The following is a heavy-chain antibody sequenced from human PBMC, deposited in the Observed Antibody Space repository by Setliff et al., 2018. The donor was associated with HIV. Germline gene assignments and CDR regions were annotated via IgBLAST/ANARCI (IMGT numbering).Heavy chain of an antibody. CDR1: GDSVSSRSYY. J-gene: IGHJ4*02. V-gene: IGHV4-61*01. CDR2: IYYSGST. CDR3: ARRRDGYNSAPWRNDY. Sequence: SETLSLTCTVSGDSVSSRSYYWSWIRQPPGKGLEWIGYIYYSGSTNYNPSLKSRVTISVDTSKKQFSLKLRSVTAADTAVYYCARRRDGYNSAPWRNDYWGQGTLVTVSS. D-gene: IGHD5-12*01.